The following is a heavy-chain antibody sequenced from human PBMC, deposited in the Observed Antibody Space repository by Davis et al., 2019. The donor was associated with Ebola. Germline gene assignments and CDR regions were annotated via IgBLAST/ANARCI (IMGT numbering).Heavy chain of an antibody. J-gene: IGHJ4*02. CDR1: GYIFSNYW. CDR2: IHPGDSET. V-gene: IGHV5-51*01. CDR3: ARSGPSGSLEF. Sequence: VKVSCKGSGYIFSNYWIGWVRQMPGKGLEWMAIIHPGDSETRYSPAFQGQVTMSVDKSITTAYLQWGSLTASDTAMYYCARSGPSGSLEFWGQGTLVTVSS. D-gene: IGHD1-26*01.